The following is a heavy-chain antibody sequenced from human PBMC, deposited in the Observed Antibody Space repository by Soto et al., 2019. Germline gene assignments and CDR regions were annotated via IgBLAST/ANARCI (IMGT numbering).Heavy chain of an antibody. CDR3: ARRYGGNLDY. D-gene: IGHD1-26*01. CDR1: GGSISSSNW. Sequence: PSETLSLTCAVSGGSISSSNWWSWIRQPPGKGLEWIGYIYYSGSTYYNPSLKSRVTISVDTSKNQFSLKLSSVTAADTAVYYCARRYGGNLDYWGQGTLVTVSS. J-gene: IGHJ4*02. CDR2: IYYSGST. V-gene: IGHV4-4*02.